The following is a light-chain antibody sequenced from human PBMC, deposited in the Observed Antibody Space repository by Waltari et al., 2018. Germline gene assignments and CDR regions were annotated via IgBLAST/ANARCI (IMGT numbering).Light chain of an antibody. CDR3: QQYNNWPGT. CDR1: QSVSSK. CDR2: GAS. V-gene: IGKV3-15*01. Sequence: EIVMTQSPATLSVSPGERATTSCRASQSVSSKLAWYQQKPGQAPRLFIYGASTRATGIPARFSGSGSGTEFNFTISSLQSEDFALYYCQQYNNWPGTFGQGTKVEIK. J-gene: IGKJ1*01.